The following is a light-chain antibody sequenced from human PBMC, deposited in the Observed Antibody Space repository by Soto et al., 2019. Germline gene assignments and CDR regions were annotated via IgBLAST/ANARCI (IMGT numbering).Light chain of an antibody. J-gene: IGKJ5*01. Sequence: EIVLSQSPGTLSLSPGERDTLSCRASQSVIRTSLAWYQQKPDQAPRLLIYGASSMATGIPARFSGSGSGTDFTLTINRLEPEDFAIYYCQQYGSSQLTFGQGTSLEIK. CDR3: QQYGSSQLT. CDR1: QSVIRTS. CDR2: GAS. V-gene: IGKV3-20*01.